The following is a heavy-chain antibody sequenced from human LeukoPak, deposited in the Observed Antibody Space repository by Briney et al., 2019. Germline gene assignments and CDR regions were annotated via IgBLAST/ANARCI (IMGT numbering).Heavy chain of an antibody. D-gene: IGHD6-13*01. J-gene: IGHJ4*02. CDR2: IYYSGST. Sequence: PSETLSLTCTVSGGSISSSSYYWGWIRQPPGKGLEWIGSIYYSGSTNYNPSLKSRVTISVDTSKNQFSLKLSSVTAADTAVYYCARLSSSWPFDYWGQGTLVTVSS. CDR3: ARLSSSWPFDY. CDR1: GGSISSSSYY. V-gene: IGHV4-39*07.